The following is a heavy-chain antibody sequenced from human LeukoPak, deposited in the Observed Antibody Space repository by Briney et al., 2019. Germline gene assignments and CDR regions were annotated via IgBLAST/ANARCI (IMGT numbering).Heavy chain of an antibody. Sequence: SETLSLTCTVSGDSINSGSYYWSWIRQPAGKGLEWIGRVYSSGSTNYNPSLKSRVTISVDMSKNQFSMRLTSVTAADTAVYYCARARGYVAFDIWGQGTMVTVSS. D-gene: IGHD2-2*01. CDR3: ARARGYVAFDI. CDR1: GDSINSGSYY. V-gene: IGHV4-61*02. CDR2: VYSSGST. J-gene: IGHJ3*02.